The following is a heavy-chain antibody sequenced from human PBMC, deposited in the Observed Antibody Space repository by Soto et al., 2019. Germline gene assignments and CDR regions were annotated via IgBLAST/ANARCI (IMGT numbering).Heavy chain of an antibody. V-gene: IGHV3-21*01. CDR1: GFTFSSYS. Sequence: PGGSLRLSCAVSGFTFSSYSMNWVRQAPGKGLEWVSSIGGSGGYIYYADSVKGRFTISRDNTKNSLYLQMNSLRAEDTALYYCARVGAVIPHLNWFDPWGQGTLVTVSS. J-gene: IGHJ5*02. D-gene: IGHD3-3*01. CDR2: IGGSGGYI. CDR3: ARVGAVIPHLNWFDP.